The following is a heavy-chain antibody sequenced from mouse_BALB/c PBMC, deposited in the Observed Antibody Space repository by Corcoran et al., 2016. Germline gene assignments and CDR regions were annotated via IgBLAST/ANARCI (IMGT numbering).Heavy chain of an antibody. Sequence: EVQLQQSGPELVKPGASVKMSCKASGYTFTSYVMHWVKQKPGQGLEWIGYINPYNDGTKYNEKFKGKTTLTSDKSSSTAYMELSSLTSEDSAVYYCARRGVFTTDAMDYWGQGTSVTVSS. CDR2: INPYNDGT. V-gene: IGHV1S136*01. CDR1: GYTFTSYV. J-gene: IGHJ4*01. D-gene: IGHD1-1*01. CDR3: ARRGVFTTDAMDY.